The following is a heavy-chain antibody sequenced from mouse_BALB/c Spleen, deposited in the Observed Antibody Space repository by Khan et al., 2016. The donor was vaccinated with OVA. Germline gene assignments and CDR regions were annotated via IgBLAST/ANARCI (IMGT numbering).Heavy chain of an antibody. CDR3: TRDGISEFTY. J-gene: IGHJ3*01. CDR2: ISTYYGNI. CDR1: GYTFADSG. D-gene: IGHD2-3*01. V-gene: IGHV1S137*01. Sequence: QVQLQQSGPEPVRPGASVKISCKGSGYTFADSGMHWVRQSHAKSLEWIGVISTYYGNIKYNQKFEGRATMTVDKSSSTAYMELARLTSEDSAVYFCTRDGISEFTYWGQGTLATVSA.